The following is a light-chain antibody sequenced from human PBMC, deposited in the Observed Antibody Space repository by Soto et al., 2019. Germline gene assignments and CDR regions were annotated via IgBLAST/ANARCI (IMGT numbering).Light chain of an antibody. CDR3: QQSKGT. J-gene: IGKJ1*01. V-gene: IGKV1-39*01. CDR2: AAS. CDR1: QSISSY. Sequence: DIQMTQSPSSLSASVGDRVTITCRASQSISSYLNWYQQKPGKAPKLLIYAASSLQSGVPSRFSGSGSGTDFTLTISSLQPEDFATYYCQQSKGTFGQGTKVE.